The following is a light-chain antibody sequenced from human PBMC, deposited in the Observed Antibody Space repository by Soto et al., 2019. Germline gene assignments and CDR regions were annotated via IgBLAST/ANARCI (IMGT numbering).Light chain of an antibody. J-gene: IGLJ2*01. V-gene: IGLV2-14*01. CDR2: EVT. Sequence: QSALAQPASVSGSPGQSITISCAGTNRDVGGYNYVSWYQQYPGKAPKLIIYEVTYRPSGVSNRFSGSKSGNTASLTISGLQAEDEAAYYCSSYSSSSALDVIFGGGTKLTVL. CDR1: NRDVGGYNY. CDR3: SSYSSSSALDVI.